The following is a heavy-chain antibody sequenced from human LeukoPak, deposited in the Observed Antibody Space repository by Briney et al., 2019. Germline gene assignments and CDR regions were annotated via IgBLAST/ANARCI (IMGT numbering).Heavy chain of an antibody. Sequence: GGSLRLSCAASGFTFSSYSMNWVRQAPGKGLEWVSYISSSSSTIYYADSVKGRFTISRDNAKNSLYLQMNSLRAEDTAVYYCAGEGDNWFDPWGQGTLVTVSP. D-gene: IGHD3-16*01. V-gene: IGHV3-48*01. CDR1: GFTFSSYS. CDR3: AGEGDNWFDP. J-gene: IGHJ5*02. CDR2: ISSSSSTI.